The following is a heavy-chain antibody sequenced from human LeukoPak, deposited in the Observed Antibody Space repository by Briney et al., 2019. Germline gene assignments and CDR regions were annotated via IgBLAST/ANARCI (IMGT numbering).Heavy chain of an antibody. CDR2: IYYSGST. CDR1: GGSISSSSYY. CDR3: ARHTWVSSSADY. V-gene: IGHV4-39*01. J-gene: IGHJ4*02. D-gene: IGHD6-6*01. Sequence: PSETLSLTCTVSGGSISSSSYYWGWIRQPPGKGLEWIGSIYYSGSTYYNPSLKSRVTISVVTSKNQFSLKLSSVTAADTAVYYCARHTWVSSSADYWGQGTLVTVSS.